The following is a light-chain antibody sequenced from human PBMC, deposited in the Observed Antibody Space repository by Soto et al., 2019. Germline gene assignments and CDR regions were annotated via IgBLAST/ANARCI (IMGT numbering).Light chain of an antibody. Sequence: QPVLTQPSSASGTPGQRVTISCSGSSSNIGSNTVNWYQQLPGTAPKLLIYSNNQRPSGVPDRFSGSKSGTSASLAISGLQSEDEVNYYCAAWDDSLKGKVFGGGTKLTVL. CDR3: AAWDDSLKGKV. CDR2: SNN. CDR1: SSNIGSNT. J-gene: IGLJ2*01. V-gene: IGLV1-44*01.